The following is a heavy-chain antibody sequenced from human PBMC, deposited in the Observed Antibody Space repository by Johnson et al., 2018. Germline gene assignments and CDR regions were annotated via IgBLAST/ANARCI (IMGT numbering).Heavy chain of an antibody. CDR2: ISSDGSNK. V-gene: IGHV3-30*18. Sequence: QVQLVESGGGVVQPGRSLRLCCAASGFTFSSYGMHWVRQAPGQGLEWVAVISSDGSNKYYADSVKGRFTSSRDNSKNTLYLQMNSLRDEETAVYYCAKNSQYGDYGSYYYGMDVWGQGTTVTVSS. D-gene: IGHD4-17*01. CDR1: GFTFSSYG. J-gene: IGHJ6*02. CDR3: AKNSQYGDYGSYYYGMDV.